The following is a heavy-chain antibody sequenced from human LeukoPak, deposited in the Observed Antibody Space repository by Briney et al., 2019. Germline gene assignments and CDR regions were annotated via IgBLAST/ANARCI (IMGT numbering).Heavy chain of an antibody. Sequence: GSLRLSCAASGFTFSSYAMSWVRQAPGKGLEWVSAISGSGGSTYYADSVKGRFTISRGNSKNTLYLQMNSLRAEDTAVYYCAKVGYYDFWSGQPYFDYWGQGTLVTVSS. CDR1: GFTFSSYA. D-gene: IGHD3-3*01. J-gene: IGHJ4*02. CDR3: AKVGYYDFWSGQPYFDY. CDR2: ISGSGGST. V-gene: IGHV3-23*01.